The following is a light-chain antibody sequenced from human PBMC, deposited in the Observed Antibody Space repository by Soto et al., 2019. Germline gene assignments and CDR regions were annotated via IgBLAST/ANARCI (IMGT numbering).Light chain of an antibody. CDR2: DAS. J-gene: IGKJ1*01. Sequence: DIQMTQSPSTLSASVGDRVAITCRASQSISNYLAWYQQKPGKAPKLLIYDASSLESGVPSRFSGSGSGTEFTLTISSLQPDDFATYYCQQYNSYSQTFGQGTKVDIK. V-gene: IGKV1-5*01. CDR1: QSISNY. CDR3: QQYNSYSQT.